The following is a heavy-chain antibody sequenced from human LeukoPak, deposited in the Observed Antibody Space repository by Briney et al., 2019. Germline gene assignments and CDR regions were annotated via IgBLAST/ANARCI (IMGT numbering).Heavy chain of an antibody. D-gene: IGHD3-22*01. CDR1: GFTFSSYA. CDR2: ISGSGGST. V-gene: IGHV3-23*01. CDR3: ARAVYYYDSSGYYDY. Sequence: GGSLRLSCAASGFTFSSYAMSWVRQAPGKGLEWVSAISGSGGSTYYADSVKGRFTISRDNSKNTLYLQMNSLRAEDTAVYYCARAVYYYDSSGYYDYWGQGTLVTVSS. J-gene: IGHJ4*02.